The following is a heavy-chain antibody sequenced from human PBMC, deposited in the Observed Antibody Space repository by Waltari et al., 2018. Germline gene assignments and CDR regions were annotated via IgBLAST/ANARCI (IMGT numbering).Heavy chain of an antibody. CDR2: ISYDGSNK. D-gene: IGHD3-10*01. J-gene: IGHJ3*02. CDR1: GFTFSSYA. CDR3: ARELWSERAFDI. V-gene: IGHV3-30-3*01. Sequence: QVQLVESGGGVVQPGRSLRLSCAASGFTFSSYAMHWVRQAPGKGLEWVAVISYDGSNKYYADSVKGRFTISRDNSKNTLYLQMNSLRAEDTAVYYCARELWSERAFDIWGQGTMVTVSS.